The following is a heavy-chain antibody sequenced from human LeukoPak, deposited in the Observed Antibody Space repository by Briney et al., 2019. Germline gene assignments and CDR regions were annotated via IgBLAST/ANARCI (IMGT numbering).Heavy chain of an antibody. Sequence: ASVKVSCKASNYTFSDYDITWVRQAPGQGFEWMGWVSKYSGNADYAPKFQGRVSMTTDTSTRTAYMELRSLRPDDTAVYFCAREDDRSFGAYDCWGQGTLVTVSS. CDR2: VSKYSGNA. V-gene: IGHV1-18*01. D-gene: IGHD4-17*01. J-gene: IGHJ4*02. CDR1: NYTFSDYD. CDR3: AREDDRSFGAYDC.